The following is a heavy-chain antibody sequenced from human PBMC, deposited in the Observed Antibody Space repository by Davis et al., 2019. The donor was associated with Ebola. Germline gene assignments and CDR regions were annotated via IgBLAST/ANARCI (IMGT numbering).Heavy chain of an antibody. D-gene: IGHD6-13*01. CDR3: ASQWVAAAGKDY. CDR1: GFTFSGSA. Sequence: GGSLRLSCAASGFTFSGSAMHWVRQASGKGLEWVGRIRSKANSYATAYAASVKGRFTISRDNAKNSLYLQMNSLRDEDTAVYYCASQWVAAAGKDYWGQGTLVTVSS. CDR2: IRSKANSYAT. J-gene: IGHJ4*02. V-gene: IGHV3-73*01.